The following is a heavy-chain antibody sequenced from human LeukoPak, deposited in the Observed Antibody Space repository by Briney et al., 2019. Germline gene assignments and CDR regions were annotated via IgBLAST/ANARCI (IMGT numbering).Heavy chain of an antibody. V-gene: IGHV3-23*01. D-gene: IGHD6-19*01. J-gene: IGHJ5*02. Sequence: GGSLRLSCAASGFAFSSDAMNWVRQAPGKGLEWVTSIRESGGSTFYADSVKGRFTISRDNSKSTLYPQMNNLRAEDTAIYYCXXCSKSXXSTGWCNWFDPWGQGTRVTVSS. CDR2: IRESGGST. CDR1: GFAFSSDA. CDR3: XXCSKSXXSTGWCNWFDP.